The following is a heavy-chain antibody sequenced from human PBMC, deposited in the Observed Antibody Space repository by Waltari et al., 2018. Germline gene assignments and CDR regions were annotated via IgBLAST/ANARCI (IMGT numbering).Heavy chain of an antibody. V-gene: IGHV3-30-3*01. J-gene: IGHJ5*02. CDR3: ARSLAPSYYDFWSGYYPGFDP. CDR1: VFTFSSYA. D-gene: IGHD3-3*01. Sequence: QVQLVESGGGVVQPGRSLRLSCAASVFTFSSYAMHWVRQAPGKGLGWVAVISYDGSNKYYADSVKGRFTISRNNSKNTLYLQMNSLRAEDTAVYYCARSLAPSYYDFWSGYYPGFDPWGQGTLVTVSS. CDR2: ISYDGSNK.